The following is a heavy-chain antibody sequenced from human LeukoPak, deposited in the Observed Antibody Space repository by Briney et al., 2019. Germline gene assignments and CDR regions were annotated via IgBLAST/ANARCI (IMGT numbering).Heavy chain of an antibody. Sequence: KPGGSLRLSCAASGFSFSDYSMNWVCQAPGKGLEWVSYISTSSRTKYYADSVKGRFTISRDNAKNSLFLQMNSLRDEDTAVYYCARDSLTGDKSDYWGQGTLVTVSS. V-gene: IGHV3-48*02. CDR1: GFSFSDYS. J-gene: IGHJ4*02. D-gene: IGHD7-27*01. CDR2: ISTSSRTK. CDR3: ARDSLTGDKSDY.